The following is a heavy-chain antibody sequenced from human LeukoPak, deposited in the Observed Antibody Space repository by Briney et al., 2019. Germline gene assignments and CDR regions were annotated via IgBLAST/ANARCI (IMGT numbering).Heavy chain of an antibody. CDR3: ARGVEMGRYFGEDGMDV. CDR1: GFTFSSYA. Sequence: PGGSLRLSCAASGFTFSSYAMSWVRQAPGKGLEWVSAISGSGGSTYYADSVKGRFTISRDNSKNTLYLQMNSLRAEDTAVYYCARGVEMGRYFGEDGMDVWGQGTTVTVSS. J-gene: IGHJ6*02. V-gene: IGHV3-23*01. D-gene: IGHD3-9*01. CDR2: ISGSGGST.